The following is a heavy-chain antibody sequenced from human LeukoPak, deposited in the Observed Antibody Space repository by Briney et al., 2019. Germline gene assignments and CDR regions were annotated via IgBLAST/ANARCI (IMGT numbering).Heavy chain of an antibody. D-gene: IGHD3-22*01. V-gene: IGHV3-7*03. CDR1: GFTFSSYW. Sequence: GGSLRLSCAASGFTFSSYWMSWVRQAPGKGLEWVANIKQDGSEKYYVDSVKGRFTISRDNAKNSLYLQMNSLRAEDTAVYYCARARWRITMIGPHDASDIGGQGTMVTVSS. CDR2: IKQDGSEK. CDR3: ARARWRITMIGPHDASDI. J-gene: IGHJ3*02.